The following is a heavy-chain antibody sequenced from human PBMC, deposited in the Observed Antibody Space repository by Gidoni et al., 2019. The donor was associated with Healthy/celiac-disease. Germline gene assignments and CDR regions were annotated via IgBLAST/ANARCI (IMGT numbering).Heavy chain of an antibody. J-gene: IGHJ5*02. CDR1: GYTFTGYY. CDR3: ARGGRYCSSTSCERTGDWFDP. D-gene: IGHD2-2*01. CDR2: INPNSGGT. V-gene: IGHV1-2*02. Sequence: QVQLVQSGAEVKQPGASVTVSCKASGYTFTGYYMHWVRQAPGQGLEWMGWINPNSGGTNYAQKFQGRVTMTRDTSISTAYMELSRLRSDDTAVYYCARGGRYCSSTSCERTGDWFDPWGQGTLVTVSS.